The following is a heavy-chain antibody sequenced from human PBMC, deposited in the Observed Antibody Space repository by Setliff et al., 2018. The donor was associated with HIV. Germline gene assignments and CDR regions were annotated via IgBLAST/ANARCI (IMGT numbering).Heavy chain of an antibody. D-gene: IGHD6-13*01. Sequence: ASVKVSCKASGGTFSSYAISWVRQAPGQGLEWMGGIIPIFGTANYAQKFQGRVTITADESTSTAYMELSSLRSEDTAVYYCASSRGSSWYLFNYGMDVWGQGTTVTVSS. CDR1: GGTFSSYA. CDR2: IIPIFGTA. CDR3: ASSRGSSWYLFNYGMDV. J-gene: IGHJ6*02. V-gene: IGHV1-69*13.